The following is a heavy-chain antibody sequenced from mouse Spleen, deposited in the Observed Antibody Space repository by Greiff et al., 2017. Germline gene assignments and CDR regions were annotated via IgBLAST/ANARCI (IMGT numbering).Heavy chain of an antibody. CDR2: INPSTGGT. D-gene: IGHD3-1*01. Sequence: EVQLQQSGPELVKPGASVKISCKASGYSFTGYYMNWVKQSPEKSLEWIGEINPSTGGTTYNQKFKAKATLTVDKSSSTAYMQLKSLTSEDSAVYYCARKGGKLGLPNYFDYWGQGTTLTVSS. CDR3: ARKGGKLGLPNYFDY. V-gene: IGHV1-42*01. J-gene: IGHJ2*01. CDR1: GYSFTGYY.